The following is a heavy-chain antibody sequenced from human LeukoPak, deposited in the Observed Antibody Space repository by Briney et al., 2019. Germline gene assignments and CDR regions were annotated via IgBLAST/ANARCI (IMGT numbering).Heavy chain of an antibody. J-gene: IGHJ4*02. V-gene: IGHV3-21*01. CDR1: GLTFSSYS. D-gene: IGHD1-26*01. CDR3: ARDGLVGATLYYFDY. Sequence: GGSLRLSCAASGLTFSSYSMNWVRQAPGKGLEWVSSISSSSSYIYYADSVKGRFTISRGNAKNSLYLQMNSLRAEDTAVYYCARDGLVGATLYYFDYWGQGTLVTVSS. CDR2: ISSSSSYI.